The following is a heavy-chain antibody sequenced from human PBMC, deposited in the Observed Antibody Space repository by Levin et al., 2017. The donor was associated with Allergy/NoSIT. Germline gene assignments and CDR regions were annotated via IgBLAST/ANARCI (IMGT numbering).Heavy chain of an antibody. CDR2: FYWDDDK. Sequence: SGPTLVKPTQTLTLTCTFSGFSLSSSGVGVGWIRQPPGKALEWLALFYWDDDKRYSPSLKSRLTITKDTSKNQVVLTMTNMDPAETATYYCAHSAREGGCSGGSGYYFDYWGQGALVIVSS. D-gene: IGHD2-15*01. J-gene: IGHJ4*02. CDR3: AHSAREGGCSGGSGYYFDY. V-gene: IGHV2-5*02. CDR1: GFSLSSSGVG.